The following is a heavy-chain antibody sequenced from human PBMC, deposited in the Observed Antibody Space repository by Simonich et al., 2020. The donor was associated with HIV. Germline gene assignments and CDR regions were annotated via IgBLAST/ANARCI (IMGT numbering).Heavy chain of an antibody. CDR2: INHSGDT. J-gene: IGHJ6*03. CDR3: ARGPVVPTAPLYFYHMDV. Sequence: QVQLQQWGAGRLKPSETLSLTCAVYGGYVSGHYWSWIRQPPGKGREWIGEINHSGDTNHNPSLKSRVTIALDTSKSQFSLKLNSVPAAATAVYYCARGPVVPTAPLYFYHMDVWGKGTTVTVSS. V-gene: IGHV4-34*02. D-gene: IGHD2-2*01. CDR1: GGYVSGHY.